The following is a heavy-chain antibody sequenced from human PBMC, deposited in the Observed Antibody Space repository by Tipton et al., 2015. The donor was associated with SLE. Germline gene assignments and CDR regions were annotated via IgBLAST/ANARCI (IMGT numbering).Heavy chain of an antibody. Sequence: SLRLSCTVSGFTFSNYWMSWVRQAPGKGLEWVANIKQDGSDKYYVDSVKGRITISRDNAENSLYLQMNSLRVEDTAFYYCVKGRGRLVFFTGMDVWGQGTTVTVSS. J-gene: IGHJ6*02. CDR1: GFTFSNYW. D-gene: IGHD1-26*01. CDR2: IKQDGSDK. V-gene: IGHV3-7*03. CDR3: VKGRGRLVFFTGMDV.